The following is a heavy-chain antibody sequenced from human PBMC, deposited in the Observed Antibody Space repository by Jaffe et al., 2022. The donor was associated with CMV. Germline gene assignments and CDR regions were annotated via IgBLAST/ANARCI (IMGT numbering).Heavy chain of an antibody. D-gene: IGHD3-10*01. J-gene: IGHJ4*02. CDR2: IKSKTDGGTT. CDR1: GFTFSNAW. Sequence: EVQLVESGGGLVKPGGSLRLSCAASGFTFSNAWMSWVRQAPGKGLEWVGRIKSKTDGGTTDYAAPVKGRFTISRDDSKNTLYLQMNSLKTEDTAVYYCTTDPNYYGSGSYFPLDYWGQGTLVTVSS. V-gene: IGHV3-15*01. CDR3: TTDPNYYGSGSYFPLDY.